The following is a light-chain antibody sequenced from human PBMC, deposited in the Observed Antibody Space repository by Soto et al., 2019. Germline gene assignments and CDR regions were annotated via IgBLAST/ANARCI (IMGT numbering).Light chain of an antibody. CDR1: SSDVGGYNY. J-gene: IGLJ3*02. CDR3: STYTSSSSWV. Sequence: QSALTQPASVSGSPGQSITISCTGTSSDVGGYNYVSWYQQHPGKAPKLMIYDVSNRPSGVSNRFSGSKSGNTAYLTISGIQAEDEADYDCSTYTSSSSWVFGGGTKLTVL. CDR2: DVS. V-gene: IGLV2-14*01.